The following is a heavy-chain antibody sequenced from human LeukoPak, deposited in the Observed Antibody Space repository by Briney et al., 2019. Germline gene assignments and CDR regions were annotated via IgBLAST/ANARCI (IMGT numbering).Heavy chain of an antibody. D-gene: IGHD4/OR15-4a*01. V-gene: IGHV3-30*02. CDR2: IRYDGSRK. J-gene: IGHJ3*02. CDR3: AKVSLNMVNDAFDI. Sequence: GGSLRLSCAASGFIFSSYGMHWVCQAPDKGLEWVAFIRYDGSRKYYADSVKGRFTISRDNSKNTLYLQMNGLRAEDTAMYYCAKVSLNMVNDAFDIWGQGTMVSVSS. CDR1: GFIFSSYG.